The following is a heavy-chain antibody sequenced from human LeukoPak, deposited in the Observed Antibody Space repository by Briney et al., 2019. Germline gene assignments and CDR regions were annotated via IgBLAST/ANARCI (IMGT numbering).Heavy chain of an antibody. Sequence: GGSLRLSCVASGFTFITYSMNWVRQAPGKGLEWVSSISSSSDYIYYADSVKGRFTISRDNAKNSLYLQMNSLRAEDTAVYYCARGPATFDYWGQGTLVTVSS. D-gene: IGHD2-2*01. CDR3: ARGPATFDY. V-gene: IGHV3-21*01. J-gene: IGHJ4*02. CDR1: GFTFITYS. CDR2: ISSSSDYI.